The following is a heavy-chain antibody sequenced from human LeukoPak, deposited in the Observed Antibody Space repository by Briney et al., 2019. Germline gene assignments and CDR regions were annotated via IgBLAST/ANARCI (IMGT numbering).Heavy chain of an antibody. D-gene: IGHD6-19*01. J-gene: IGHJ4*02. CDR2: IYNGVPT. CDR1: GAPISRFY. Sequence: PSETLSLTCTASGAPISRFYWNWVRQPPGKGLEWIGNIYNGVPTFFNPSLKSRVTLSVDTSKTQFSLQLASVTAADTAVYYCVQTTGWRGVDYWGEGVLVTVSS. V-gene: IGHV4-4*09. CDR3: VQTTGWRGVDY.